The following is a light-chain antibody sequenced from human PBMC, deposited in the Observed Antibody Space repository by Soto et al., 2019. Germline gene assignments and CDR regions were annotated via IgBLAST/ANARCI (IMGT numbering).Light chain of an antibody. Sequence: EIVLTQSPGTLSLSTGERASLSCRASQSVSNNYLAWYQQKPGQAPRLLIYGAFSRATGIPDRFSGGGSGTDFTLTISRLEPEDFAVYYCQQYGSSVITFGQGTRLEIK. CDR1: QSVSNNY. V-gene: IGKV3-20*01. CDR3: QQYGSSVIT. J-gene: IGKJ5*01. CDR2: GAF.